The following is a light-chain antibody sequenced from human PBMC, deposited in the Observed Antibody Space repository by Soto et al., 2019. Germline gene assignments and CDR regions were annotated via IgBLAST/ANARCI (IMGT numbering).Light chain of an antibody. Sequence: EIVLTQSPATLSLSPGETATLSCRASQSVRSYLAWYQQEPGQAPRLLMYDALNRATGIPARFSGSGSGTDFTLTISSLEPEDFAVYYCQQRSDWPRITFGQGTRLEIK. CDR2: DAL. J-gene: IGKJ5*01. V-gene: IGKV3-11*01. CDR3: QQRSDWPRIT. CDR1: QSVRSY.